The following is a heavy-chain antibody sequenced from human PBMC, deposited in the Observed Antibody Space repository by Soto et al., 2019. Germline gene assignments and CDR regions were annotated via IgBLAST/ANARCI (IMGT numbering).Heavy chain of an antibody. CDR1: GGSISSYY. CDR2: LYYGGST. J-gene: IGHJ4*02. CDR3: ARVKAGEPFDY. D-gene: IGHD3-16*01. V-gene: IGHV4-59*01. Sequence: SETLSLTCTVSGGSISSYYWSWIRQPPGKVLEWIGYLYYGGSTNYNPSLKSRVTISVDTSRNQFSLKLNSVTAADTAVYYCARVKAGEPFDYWGRGTLVTVSS.